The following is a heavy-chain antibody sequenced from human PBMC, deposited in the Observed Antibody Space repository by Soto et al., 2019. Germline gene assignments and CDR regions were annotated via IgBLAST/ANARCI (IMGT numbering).Heavy chain of an antibody. Sequence: EVQLVESGGGLVKPGGSLRLSCAASGFTFSSYSMNWVRQAPGKGLEWVSSISSSSSYIYYADSVKGRFTISRDNAKNSLYLQMNSLRAEDTAVYYCVRAKGGLWFSTYYYGMDVWGQGTTVTVSS. CDR2: ISSSSSYI. CDR1: GFTFSSYS. D-gene: IGHD3-10*01. J-gene: IGHJ6*02. V-gene: IGHV3-21*01. CDR3: VRAKGGLWFSTYYYGMDV.